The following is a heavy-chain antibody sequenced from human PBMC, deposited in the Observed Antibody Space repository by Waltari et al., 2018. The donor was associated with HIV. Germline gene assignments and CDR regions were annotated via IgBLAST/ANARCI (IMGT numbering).Heavy chain of an antibody. CDR1: GGSLTSGSYS. D-gene: IGHD2-21*02. J-gene: IGHJ6*02. CDR2: LYTSGNT. Sequence: QVQLQESGPGLVKTSQTLSLTCTVSGGSLTSGSYSWNWIRQPAGKGLEWIGRLYTSGNTNYNPSLKSRVTMTADTSKNQFSLRLTSVTASDTAIYYCSRTSTGSDYYYQVDVWGQGTTVTVS. V-gene: IGHV4-61*02. CDR3: SRTSTGSDYYYQVDV.